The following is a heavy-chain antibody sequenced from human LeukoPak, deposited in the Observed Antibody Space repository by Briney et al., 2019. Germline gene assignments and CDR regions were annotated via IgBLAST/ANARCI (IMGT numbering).Heavy chain of an antibody. CDR3: AKRRGASSELDP. J-gene: IGHJ5*02. CDR2: IYYSGST. Sequence: SETLSLTCTVSGGAISGSNYYWVWIRQPPGKGLEWIGNIYYSGSTYYNPSLKSRVTISLDTSKNQFSLKLTSMTAADTAVYYCAKRRGASSELDPWGQGTLVTVSS. D-gene: IGHD6-6*01. CDR1: GGAISGSNYY. V-gene: IGHV4-39*01.